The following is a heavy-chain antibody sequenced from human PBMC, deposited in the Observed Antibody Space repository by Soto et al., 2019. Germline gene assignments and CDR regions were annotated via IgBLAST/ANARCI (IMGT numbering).Heavy chain of an antibody. J-gene: IGHJ4*02. CDR3: ARSPYYYDSSNYYGY. CDR1: GFTFSSYG. D-gene: IGHD3-22*01. Sequence: EVQLVESGGGLVQPGGSLRLSCAASGFTFSSYGMTWVRQAPGKGREWVSYISSSSTTIYYADSVKGRFTIFRDNAKNSLYLQLNSLRDEDTAVYYCARSPYYYDSSNYYGYWGQGTLVTVSS. V-gene: IGHV3-48*02. CDR2: ISSSSTTI.